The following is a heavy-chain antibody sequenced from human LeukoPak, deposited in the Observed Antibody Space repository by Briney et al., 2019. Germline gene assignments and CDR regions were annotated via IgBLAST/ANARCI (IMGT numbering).Heavy chain of an antibody. CDR2: IYTSGST. J-gene: IGHJ3*02. CDR3: ARAGSYYAESDAFDI. Sequence: SETLSLTCTVSGGSISSYYWSWIRQPAGKGLEWIGRIYTSGSTNYNPSLKSRVTMSVDTSKNQFSLKLSSVTAADTAVYYCARAGSYYAESDAFDIWGQGTMVTVSS. D-gene: IGHD1-26*01. V-gene: IGHV4-4*07. CDR1: GGSISSYY.